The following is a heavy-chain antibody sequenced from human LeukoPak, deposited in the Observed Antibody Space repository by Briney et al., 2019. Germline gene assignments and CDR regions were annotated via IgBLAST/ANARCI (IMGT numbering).Heavy chain of an antibody. V-gene: IGHV3-7*01. D-gene: IGHD6-19*01. CDR3: AKDPRLEDRMLQGIAVAGTEYNWFDP. J-gene: IGHJ5*02. Sequence: GGSLRLSCAASGFTFTTYWMSWVRQAPGKGLEWVANIKQDGTEKYYVDSVKGRFTISRDNSKNTLYLQMNSLRAEDTAVYYCAKDPRLEDRMLQGIAVAGTEYNWFDPWGQGTLVTVSS. CDR1: GFTFTTYW. CDR2: IKQDGTEK.